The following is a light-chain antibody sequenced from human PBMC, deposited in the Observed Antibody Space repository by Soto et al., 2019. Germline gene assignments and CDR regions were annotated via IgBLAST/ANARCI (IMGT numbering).Light chain of an antibody. J-gene: IGKJ1*01. V-gene: IGKV3-11*01. CDR3: QQRSNWQT. CDR1: QSVSSY. CDR2: DAS. Sequence: EIVLTQSPATLSLSPGERATLSCRASQSVSSYLAWYQQKPGQAPRPLIYDASNRATGIPARFSGSGSGTDFPLTISRLEPEDFAGYYCQQRSNWQTFGQGTKVEIK.